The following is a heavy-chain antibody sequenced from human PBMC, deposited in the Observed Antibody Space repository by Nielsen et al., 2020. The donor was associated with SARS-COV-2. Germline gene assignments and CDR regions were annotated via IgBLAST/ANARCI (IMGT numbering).Heavy chain of an antibody. CDR3: ARGPHVVVVAATAYYYYYGMDV. CDR2: ISAYNGNT. V-gene: IGHV1-18*01. CDR1: GYTFAIYG. D-gene: IGHD2-15*01. Sequence: ASVKVSCKASGYTFAIYGISWVRQAPGQGLEWMGWISAYNGNTNYAQKLQGRVTMTTDTSTSTAYMELRSLRSDDTAVYYCARGPHVVVVAATAYYYYYGMDVWGQGTTVTVSS. J-gene: IGHJ6*02.